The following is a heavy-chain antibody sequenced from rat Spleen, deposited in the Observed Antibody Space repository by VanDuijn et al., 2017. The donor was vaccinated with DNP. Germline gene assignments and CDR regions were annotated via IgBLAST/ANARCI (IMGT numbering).Heavy chain of an antibody. D-gene: IGHD5-1*01. V-gene: IGHV5-31*01. CDR1: RFTFNSYW. Sequence: EVQLVESGGGLVQPGRSLKLSCVASRFTFNSYWMAWIRQVPGKGLEWVASITGSGGNTYHPDSVKGRFTISRDNAKNTLYLQMNSLRSEDTATYYCARGSGSYYWYFDFWGPGTMVTVSS. CDR2: ITGSGGNT. CDR3: ARGSGSYYWYFDF. J-gene: IGHJ1*01.